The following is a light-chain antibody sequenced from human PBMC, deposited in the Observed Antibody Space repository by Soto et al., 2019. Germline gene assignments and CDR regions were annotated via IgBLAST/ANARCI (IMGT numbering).Light chain of an antibody. Sequence: QSALTQPRSVSGSPGQSVTISCTGTSSDFGGYNYVSWYQQHPGKAPKLMIYDVSKRPSGVPDRFSGSKSGNTASLTLSGLQAEDEADYYCCSYAGSYTVDVFGTGTKLTVL. CDR3: CSYAGSYTVDV. J-gene: IGLJ1*01. CDR2: DVS. CDR1: SSDFGGYNY. V-gene: IGLV2-11*01.